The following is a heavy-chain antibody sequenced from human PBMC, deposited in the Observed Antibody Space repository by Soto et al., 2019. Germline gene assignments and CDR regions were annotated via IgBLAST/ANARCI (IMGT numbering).Heavy chain of an antibody. CDR2: ISYDGSNK. CDR3: ARDLGVVREPFFDY. CDR1: GFTFSTYG. V-gene: IGHV3-30*03. J-gene: IGHJ4*02. D-gene: IGHD3-10*01. Sequence: GGSLRLSCAASGFTFSTYGMHWVRQAPGKGLEWVAVISYDGSNKYYADSVKGRFTISRDNSKNTLYLQMNSLRAEDTAVYYCARDLGVVREPFFDYWGQGTLVTVSS.